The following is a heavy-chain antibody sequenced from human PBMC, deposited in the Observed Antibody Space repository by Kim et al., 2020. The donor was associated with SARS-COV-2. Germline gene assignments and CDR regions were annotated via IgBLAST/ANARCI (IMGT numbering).Heavy chain of an antibody. Sequence: SVKVSCKASGGTFSSYAISWVRQAPGQGLEWMGGIIPIFGTANYAQKFQGRVTITADESTSTAYMELSSLRSEDTAVYYCARDPSLRPAGHYYGMDVWGQGTAVTVSS. CDR3: ARDPSLRPAGHYYGMDV. CDR1: GGTFSSYA. CDR2: IIPIFGTA. V-gene: IGHV1-69*13. D-gene: IGHD4-17*01. J-gene: IGHJ6*02.